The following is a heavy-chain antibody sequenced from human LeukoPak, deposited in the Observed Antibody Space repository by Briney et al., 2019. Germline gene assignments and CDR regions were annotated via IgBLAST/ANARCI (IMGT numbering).Heavy chain of an antibody. CDR2: IYHSGST. Sequence: PSETLSLTCAVSGGSISSSNWWSWVRQPPGKGLEWIGEIYHSGSTSYNPSLKSRVTISVDKSKNQFSLKLSSVTAADTAVYYCARVSDYGDYYFDYWGQGTLVTVSS. CDR3: ARVSDYGDYYFDY. D-gene: IGHD4-17*01. CDR1: GGSISSSNW. J-gene: IGHJ4*02. V-gene: IGHV4-4*02.